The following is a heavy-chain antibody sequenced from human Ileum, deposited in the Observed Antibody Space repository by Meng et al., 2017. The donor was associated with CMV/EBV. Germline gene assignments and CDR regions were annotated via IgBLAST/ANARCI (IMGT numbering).Heavy chain of an antibody. CDR2: TYYRSKWYN. V-gene: IGHV6-1*01. D-gene: IGHD2-21*02. J-gene: IGHJ6*02. Sequence: SETLSLTCAISGDRVSSNNAAWNWARQSPSRGLEWLGRTYYRSKWYNDYAASVKSRITINPDTSKNQFSLQLNSVTPEDTALYYCARGLPNYYYYGMDVWGQGTTVTVSS. CDR1: GDRVSSNNAA. CDR3: ARGLPNYYYYGMDV.